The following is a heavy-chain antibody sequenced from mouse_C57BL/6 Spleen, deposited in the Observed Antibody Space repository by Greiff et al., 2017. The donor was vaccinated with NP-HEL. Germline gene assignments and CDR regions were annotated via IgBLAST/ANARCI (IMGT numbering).Heavy chain of an antibody. V-gene: IGHV5-4*01. CDR2: ISAGGSYT. J-gene: IGHJ1*03. Sequence: EVQLMESGGGLVKPGGSLKLSCAASGFTFSSYAMSWVRQTPEKRLEWVATISAGGSYTYYPDNVKGRFTISRVHATTNLYLQMSHLKSKDTAMYYCARDKVVGRGNWYFDVWGTGTTVTVSS. CDR3: ARDKVVGRGNWYFDV. D-gene: IGHD1-1*01. CDR1: GFTFSSYA.